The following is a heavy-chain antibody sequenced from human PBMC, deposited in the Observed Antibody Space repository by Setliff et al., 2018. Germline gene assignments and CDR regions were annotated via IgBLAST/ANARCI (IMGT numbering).Heavy chain of an antibody. CDR2: IYYSGNT. D-gene: IGHD3-3*01. J-gene: IGHJ3*02. V-gene: IGHV4-59*11. CDR1: GGSIDSHY. Sequence: SETLSLTCSVSGGSIDSHYWSWIRQPPGKGLEWIGSIYYSGNTNYNPSLKSRVTISIDTSKNQFSLKLSPVTAADTAVYHCARGKTFFGAFIRAFDIWG. CDR3: ARGKTFFGAFIRAFDI.